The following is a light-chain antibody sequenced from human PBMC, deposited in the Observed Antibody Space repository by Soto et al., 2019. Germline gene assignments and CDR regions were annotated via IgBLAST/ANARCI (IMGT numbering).Light chain of an antibody. V-gene: IGLV2-14*01. CDR2: EVS. CDR1: GSDIGTYHY. CDR3: SSYTGSGTLRL. J-gene: IGLJ1*01. Sequence: QSALTQPASVSGSPGQSITISCTGTGSDIGTYHYVSWYQHHPGKAPKLMIYEVSNRPSGVSNRFSGSKSGNTASLTISGLQAEDEADYYCSSYTGSGTLRLFGTGTKVT.